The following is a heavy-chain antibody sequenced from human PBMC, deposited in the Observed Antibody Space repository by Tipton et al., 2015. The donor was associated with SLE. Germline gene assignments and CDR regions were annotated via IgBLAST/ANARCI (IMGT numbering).Heavy chain of an antibody. D-gene: IGHD3-22*01. J-gene: IGHJ3*02. CDR1: GGSISSSSYY. CDR3: ARHFPRHYDSRTYSEAFDI. V-gene: IGHV4-61*02. Sequence: TLSLTCTVSGGSISSSSYYWGWIRQPAGKGLEWIGRIYSSGSTIYNPSLKSRLTLSLDTSKNQFSLRGRSVTAADTAVYYCARHFPRHYDSRTYSEAFDIWGQGTMVTVSP. CDR2: IYSSGST.